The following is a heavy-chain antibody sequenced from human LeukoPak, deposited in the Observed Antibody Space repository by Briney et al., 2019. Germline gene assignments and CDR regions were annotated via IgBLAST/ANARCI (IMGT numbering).Heavy chain of an antibody. Sequence: GGSLRLSCAASGSNFGNYYVSWVRQAPGKGLEWVANMKQDGSEKYYVDSVKGRFTISRDNAKNSLYLQMNSLRAEDTAVYYCARDYYYDSSGYYYVDYFDYWGQGTLVTVSS. J-gene: IGHJ4*02. V-gene: IGHV3-7*03. D-gene: IGHD3-22*01. CDR3: ARDYYYDSSGYYYVDYFDY. CDR1: GSNFGNYY. CDR2: MKQDGSEK.